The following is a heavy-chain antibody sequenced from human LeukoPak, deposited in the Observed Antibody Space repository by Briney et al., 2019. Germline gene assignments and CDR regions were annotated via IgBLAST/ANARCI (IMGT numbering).Heavy chain of an antibody. J-gene: IGHJ3*02. CDR1: VGSMSSRSYY. V-gene: IGHV4-39*01. D-gene: IGHD3-22*01. Sequence: PSETVSLTCTVSVGSMSSRSYYGGWIRQPPGKGLVLIGRNYYSGSTYDSPSLKSRVTISVDTSKNQFSLKLSSVTAADTAVYYCARRRITMIKEDAFDIWGQGTMVTVSS. CDR2: NYYSGST. CDR3: ARRRITMIKEDAFDI.